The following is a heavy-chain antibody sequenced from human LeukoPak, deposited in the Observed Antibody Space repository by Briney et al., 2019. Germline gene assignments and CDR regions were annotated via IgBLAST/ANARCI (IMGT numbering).Heavy chain of an antibody. J-gene: IGHJ3*02. D-gene: IGHD3-22*01. Sequence: ASVKVSCKASGGTFSSYAISWVRQAPGQGLEWMGRIIPILGIANYAQKFQGRVTITADKSTSTAYMELSSLRSEDTAVYYCARVPPYYYDSSGYSTKHVAFDIWGQGTMVTVSS. CDR1: GGTFSSYA. V-gene: IGHV1-69*04. CDR2: IIPILGIA. CDR3: ARVPPYYYDSSGYSTKHVAFDI.